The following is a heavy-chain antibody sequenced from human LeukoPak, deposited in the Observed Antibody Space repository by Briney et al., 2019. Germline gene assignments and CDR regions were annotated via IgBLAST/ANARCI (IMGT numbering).Heavy chain of an antibody. Sequence: PSGTLSLTXAVYGGSFSGYYWSWIRQPPGKGLEWIGEINHSGSTNYNPSLKSRVTISVDTSKNQFSLKLSSVTAADTAVYYCASARYSSPTNHFDYWGQGTLVTVSS. CDR3: ASARYSSPTNHFDY. J-gene: IGHJ4*02. CDR1: GGSFSGYY. V-gene: IGHV4-34*01. CDR2: INHSGST. D-gene: IGHD6-13*01.